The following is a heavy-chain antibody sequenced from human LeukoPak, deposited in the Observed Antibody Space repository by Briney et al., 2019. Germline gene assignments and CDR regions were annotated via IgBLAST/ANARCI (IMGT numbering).Heavy chain of an antibody. CDR2: MNPNSGNT. D-gene: IGHD4-11*01. CDR3: ARHDYSDFDY. J-gene: IGHJ4*02. V-gene: IGHV1-8*01. Sequence: PGASVKVSCKASGYTFTSYDINWVRQATGQGLEWMGWMNPNSGNTGYAQEFQGRVTMTRNTSISTAYMELSSLRSEDTAVYYCARHDYSDFDYWGQGTLVTVSS. CDR1: GYTFTSYD.